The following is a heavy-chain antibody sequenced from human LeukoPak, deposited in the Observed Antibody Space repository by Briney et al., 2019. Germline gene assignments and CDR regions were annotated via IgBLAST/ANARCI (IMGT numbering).Heavy chain of an antibody. CDR2: ISYDGSNK. CDR1: GFTFSSYG. V-gene: IGHV3-30*18. J-gene: IGHJ4*02. D-gene: IGHD3-9*01. Sequence: GGSLRLSCAGSGFTFSSYGMHWVRQAPGKGLEWVAVISYDGSNKYYADSVKGRFTISRDNSKNTLYLQMNSLRAEDTAVYYCAKDSYYDILTGYSFPEGYWGQGTLVTVSS. CDR3: AKDSYYDILTGYSFPEGY.